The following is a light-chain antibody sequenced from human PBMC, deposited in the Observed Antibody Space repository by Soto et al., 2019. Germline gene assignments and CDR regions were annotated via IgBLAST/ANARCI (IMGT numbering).Light chain of an antibody. CDR1: RSLVYSDGNAY. J-gene: IGKJ1*01. V-gene: IGKV2-30*01. Sequence: DVVMTQSPLSLPVTLGQPASISCRSSRSLVYSDGNAYLNWFQQRPGQSPRRLIYKASNRDSGVPDRFSGSGSGTDFTLQISRVEAEDVVVYYCMHATLWPPTFGRGTRVEIK. CDR3: MHATLWPPT. CDR2: KAS.